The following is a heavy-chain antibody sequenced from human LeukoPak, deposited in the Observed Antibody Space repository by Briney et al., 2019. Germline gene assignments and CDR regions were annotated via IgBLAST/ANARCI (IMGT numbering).Heavy chain of an antibody. CDR1: GFTFSSYE. Sequence: PGGSLRLSCAASGFTFSSYEMNWVRQAPGKGLEWVSYISSSGSTIYYADSVKGRFTISRDNAKNSLYLQMNSLRAEDTAVYYCARDPAAWDAPFRYFGYWGQGTLVTVSS. CDR3: ARDPAAWDAPFRYFGY. V-gene: IGHV3-48*03. D-gene: IGHD2-2*01. CDR2: ISSSGSTI. J-gene: IGHJ4*02.